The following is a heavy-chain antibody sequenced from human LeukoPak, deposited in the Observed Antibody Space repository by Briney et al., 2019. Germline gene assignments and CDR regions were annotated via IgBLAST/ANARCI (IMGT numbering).Heavy chain of an antibody. J-gene: IGHJ4*02. CDR1: GFTFSSYA. CDR2: ISYDGSNK. D-gene: IGHD3-22*01. V-gene: IGHV3-30*04. Sequence: GGSLRLSCAASGFTFSSYAMHWVRQAPGKGLEWVAVISYDGSNKYYADSVKGRFTISKDNSKNTLYLQMNSLRAEDTAVYYCAREMHSSAYYHDYWGQGTVVTVSS. CDR3: AREMHSSAYYHDY.